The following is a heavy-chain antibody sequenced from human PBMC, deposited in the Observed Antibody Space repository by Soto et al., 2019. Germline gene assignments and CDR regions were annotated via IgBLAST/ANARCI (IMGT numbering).Heavy chain of an antibody. CDR1: GGSFSGYY. CDR3: ARRRSSSPVRTPFDY. V-gene: IGHV4-34*01. CDR2: INHSGST. D-gene: IGHD6-6*01. Sequence: LETLSLTCAVYGGSFSGYYWSWIRQPPGKGLEWIGEINHSGSTNYNPSLKSRVTISVDTSKNQFSLKLSSVTAADTAVYYCARRRSSSPVRTPFDYWGQGTLVTVSS. J-gene: IGHJ4*02.